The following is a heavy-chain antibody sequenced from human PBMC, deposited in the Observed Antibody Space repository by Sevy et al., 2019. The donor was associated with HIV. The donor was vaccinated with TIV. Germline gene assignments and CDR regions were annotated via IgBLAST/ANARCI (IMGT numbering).Heavy chain of an antibody. CDR1: GYTFTSYD. CDR3: ATYYYDSSGYYPQFDY. CDR2: MNPNSGNT. J-gene: IGHJ4*02. D-gene: IGHD3-22*01. Sequence: ASVKVSCKASGYTFTSYDINWVRQATGQGLEWMGWMNPNSGNTGYAQKFQGRVTMTRNTSISTAYMELSSLRSEDTAVYYCATYYYDSSGYYPQFDYWGQGTLVTVSS. V-gene: IGHV1-8*01.